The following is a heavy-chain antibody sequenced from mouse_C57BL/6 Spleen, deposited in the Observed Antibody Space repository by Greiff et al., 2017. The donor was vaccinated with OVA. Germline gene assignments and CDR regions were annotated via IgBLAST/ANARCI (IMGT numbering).Heavy chain of an antibody. CDR2: IYPGDGDT. D-gene: IGHD1-1*01. V-gene: IGHV1-80*01. J-gene: IGHJ4*01. CDR3: ARWGTTGYYYAMDY. CDR1: GYAFSSYW. Sequence: VQLQQSGAELVKPGASVKISCKASGYAFSSYWMNWVKQRPGKGLEWIGQIYPGDGDTNYNGKFKGKATLTADKSSSTAYMQLSSLTSEDSSVYFCARWGTTGYYYAMDYWGQGTSVTVSS.